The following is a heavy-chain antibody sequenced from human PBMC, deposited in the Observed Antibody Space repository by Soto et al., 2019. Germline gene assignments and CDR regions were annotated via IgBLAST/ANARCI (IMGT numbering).Heavy chain of an antibody. V-gene: IGHV4-34*01. CDR1: GGSFSGYY. Sequence: PSETLSLTCAVYGGSFSGYYWSWIRQPPGKGLEWIGEINHSGSTNYNPSLKSRVTISVDTSKNQFSLKLSSVTAADTAVYYCARRSHDSSGYYSWGQGTMVTVSS. CDR3: ARRSHDSSGYYS. CDR2: INHSGST. D-gene: IGHD3-22*01. J-gene: IGHJ4*02.